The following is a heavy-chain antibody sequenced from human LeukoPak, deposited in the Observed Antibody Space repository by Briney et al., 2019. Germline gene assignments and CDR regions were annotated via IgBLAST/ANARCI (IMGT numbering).Heavy chain of an antibody. CDR3: ARSITFGGVIVIFGYYFDY. V-gene: IGHV1-2*02. CDR1: GYTFTGYY. J-gene: IGHJ4*02. CDR2: INPNSGGT. Sequence: GASVKVSCKASGYTFTGYYMHWVRQAPGQGLEWMGWINPNSGGTNYAQKFQGRVTMTRDTSISTAYMELSRLRSDDTAVYYCARSITFGGVIVIFGYYFDYWGQGTLVTVSS. D-gene: IGHD3-16*02.